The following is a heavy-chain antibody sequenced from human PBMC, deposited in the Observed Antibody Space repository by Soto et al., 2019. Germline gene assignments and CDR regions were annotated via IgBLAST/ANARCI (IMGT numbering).Heavy chain of an antibody. CDR3: ARVPGVVVSADDAFDI. CDR1: GGSVSSSTW. D-gene: IGHD2-21*02. Sequence: QVQLQESGPGLVKPSGTLSLTCAVSGGSVSSSTWWSWVRQSPGKGLEWMGEIYHSGSAHYNPSLKSRATISLVKSKNQFSLRLTSVTAADTAVYYCARVPGVVVSADDAFDIWGPGTRVIVSS. V-gene: IGHV4-4*02. J-gene: IGHJ3*02. CDR2: IYHSGSA.